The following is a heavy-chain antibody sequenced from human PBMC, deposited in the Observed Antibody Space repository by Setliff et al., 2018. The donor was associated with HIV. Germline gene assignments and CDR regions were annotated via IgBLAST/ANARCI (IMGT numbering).Heavy chain of an antibody. CDR2: IDRDGSET. V-gene: IGHV3-7*01. CDR1: RFTFNDYW. CDR3: AKDRYYDSSGSPFDY. Sequence: GGSLRLSCVASRFTFNDYWMSWVRQAPGKGLEWVANIDRDGSETNYVDSVKGRFTIFRDNAKSPMYLQMNSLRAEDTAIYYCAKDRYYDSSGSPFDYWGQGTLVTVSS. D-gene: IGHD3-22*01. J-gene: IGHJ4*02.